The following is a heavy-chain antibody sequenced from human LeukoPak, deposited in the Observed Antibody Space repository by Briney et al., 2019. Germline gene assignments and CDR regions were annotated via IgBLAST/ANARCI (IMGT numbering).Heavy chain of an antibody. D-gene: IGHD6-6*01. V-gene: IGHV4-34*01. Sequence: PSETLSLTCAVYGGSFSGYYWSWIRQPPGKGLEWIGEINHSGSTNYTPSLKSRVTISVDTSKNQFPLKLSSVTAADTAVYYCARALSTAARPPYFDCWGQGTLVTVSS. CDR2: INHSGST. CDR1: GGSFSGYY. J-gene: IGHJ4*02. CDR3: ARALSTAARPPYFDC.